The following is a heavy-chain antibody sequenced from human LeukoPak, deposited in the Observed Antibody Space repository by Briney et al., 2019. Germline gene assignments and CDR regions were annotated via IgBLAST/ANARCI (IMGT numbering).Heavy chain of an antibody. D-gene: IGHD3-9*01. Sequence: GGSLRLSCAASGFTFSNYAMHWVRQAPGKGLEWVAVVSSDGGKKYYADSVKGRFTISRDNSKNTLYLQMSSLRAEDTAVYYCVKGLRYFDWLSFDYWGQGTLVTVSS. CDR2: VSSDGGKK. J-gene: IGHJ4*02. CDR3: VKGLRYFDWLSFDY. V-gene: IGHV3-30*14. CDR1: GFTFSNYA.